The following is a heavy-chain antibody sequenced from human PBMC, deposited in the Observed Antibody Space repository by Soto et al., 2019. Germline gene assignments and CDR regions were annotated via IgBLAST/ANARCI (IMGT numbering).Heavy chain of an antibody. CDR3: AIDKDRLQLGGNYYYAMDV. CDR1: GGTFSNYA. V-gene: IGHV1-69*12. J-gene: IGHJ6*02. Sequence: QAQLVQSGAEVKKPGSSVKLSCKASGGTFSNYAISWVRQAPGQGLEWMGGIIPLFRTPDYSQKFQGRVSITADESTITAYMELSSLRSEDTAVYYCAIDKDRLQLGGNYYYAMDVWGQGTTVTVSS. CDR2: IIPLFRTP. D-gene: IGHD5-12*01.